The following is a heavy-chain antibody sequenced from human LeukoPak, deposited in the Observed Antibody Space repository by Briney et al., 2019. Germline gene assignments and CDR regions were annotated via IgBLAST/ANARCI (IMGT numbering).Heavy chain of an antibody. Sequence: SETLSLTCSVSGGSISLSYYYWGWIRQPPGKALEWIGSVYYSGTTSYNPSLKSRVTISVDMSKNHFSLRLSSVTAADTAVYYCARSVMDSSDFYYFDYWGQGTLVTVSS. CDR3: ARSVMDSSDFYYFDY. CDR2: VYYSGTT. J-gene: IGHJ4*02. D-gene: IGHD3-22*01. V-gene: IGHV4-39*07. CDR1: GGSISLSYYY.